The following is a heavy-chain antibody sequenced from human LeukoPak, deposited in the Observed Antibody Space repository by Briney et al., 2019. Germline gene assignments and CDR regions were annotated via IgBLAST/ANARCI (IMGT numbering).Heavy chain of an antibody. J-gene: IGHJ4*02. V-gene: IGHV3-30*04. Sequence: GGSLRLSCAASGFTFSNYAMTWVRQAPGKGLEWVAVISYDGSNKYYADSVKGRFTISRDNAKNSLFLQMNSLRAEDTAVYYCARGTLIQLWLIDYWGQGTLVTVSS. CDR2: ISYDGSNK. CDR1: GFTFSNYA. D-gene: IGHD5-18*01. CDR3: ARGTLIQLWLIDY.